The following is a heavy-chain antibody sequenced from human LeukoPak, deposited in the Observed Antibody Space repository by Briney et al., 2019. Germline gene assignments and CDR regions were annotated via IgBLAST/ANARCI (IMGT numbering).Heavy chain of an antibody. CDR3: ASYPYSRTRLTRQNSGMDV. V-gene: IGHV3-30*04. D-gene: IGHD1/OR15-1a*01. CDR1: GFTFSSYA. CDR2: ISYDGSNK. J-gene: IGHJ6*02. Sequence: GGSLRLSCAASGFTFSSYAMHWVRQAPGKGLEWVAVISYDGSNKYYADSVKGRFTISRDNSKNTLYLQMNSLRAEDTAVYYCASYPYSRTRLTRQNSGMDVWGQGTTVTVSS.